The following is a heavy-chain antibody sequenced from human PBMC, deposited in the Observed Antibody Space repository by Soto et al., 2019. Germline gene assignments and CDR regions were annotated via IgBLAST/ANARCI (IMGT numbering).Heavy chain of an antibody. V-gene: IGHV3-23*01. CDR2: ISGSGGST. Sequence: EVQLLESGGGLVQPWGSLRLSCAASGFTFSSYAMSWVRQAPGKGLEWVSAISGSGGSTYYADSVKGRFTISRDNSKNTLYLQMNSLRAEDTAVYYCAKKGPFLEWLLSPEDAFDIWGQGTMVTVSS. J-gene: IGHJ3*02. CDR3: AKKGPFLEWLLSPEDAFDI. CDR1: GFTFSSYA. D-gene: IGHD3-3*01.